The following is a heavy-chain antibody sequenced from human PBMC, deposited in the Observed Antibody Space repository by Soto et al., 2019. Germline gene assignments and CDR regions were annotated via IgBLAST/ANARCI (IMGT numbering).Heavy chain of an antibody. V-gene: IGHV3-21*01. Sequence: GGSLRLSCAASGFTFSGDAMNWVRQAPGKGLEWVSSISTTSTYIYYAESVKGRFTISRDNANNSLHLQMNSLRAEDTAVYYCVRDYVRDVGGQGTTVTV. CDR1: GFTFSGDA. J-gene: IGHJ6*02. CDR2: ISTTSTYI. CDR3: VRDYVRDV. D-gene: IGHD3-10*02.